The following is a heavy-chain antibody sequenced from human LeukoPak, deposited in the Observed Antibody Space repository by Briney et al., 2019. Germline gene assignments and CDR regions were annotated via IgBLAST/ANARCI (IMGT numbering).Heavy chain of an antibody. CDR2: SYGDINT. CDR1: GFTVSRNY. D-gene: IGHD3-9*01. V-gene: IGHV3-53*01. Sequence: GGSLRLSCAASGFTVSRNYMTWVRQAPGKGLEWVPVSYGDINTYYGDSVKGRFTISRDDSKNTVYLQMNSLRVEDTAVYYCARAQSERLRYFDWLPFYWGQGTQVTVSS. CDR3: ARAQSERLRYFDWLPFY. J-gene: IGHJ4*02.